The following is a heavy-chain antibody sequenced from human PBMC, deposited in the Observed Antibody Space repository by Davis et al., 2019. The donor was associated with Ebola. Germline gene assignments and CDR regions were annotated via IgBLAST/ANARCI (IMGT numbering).Heavy chain of an antibody. CDR2: FDPEDAEA. D-gene: IGHD2-15*01. V-gene: IGHV1-24*01. Sequence: ASVKVSCRVSGYTLTELSIHWVRQAPGKGLEWMGYFDPEDAEAIYAQNFQDRVTMTEDTSTDTAYMELSSLRSEDTAVYYCAAGGVGGGFDIWGHGTMVTVSS. J-gene: IGHJ3*02. CDR1: GYTLTELS. CDR3: AAGGVGGGFDI.